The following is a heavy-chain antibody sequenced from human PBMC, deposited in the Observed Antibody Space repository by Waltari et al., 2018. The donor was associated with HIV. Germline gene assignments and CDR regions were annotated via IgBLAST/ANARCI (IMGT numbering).Heavy chain of an antibody. CDR2: IRSRGNRYAT. Sequence: EVHLVASGGGLLHPGGSLRVPRAPSGSTFSASAIHWVRPASGKGLEWVGRIRSRGNRYATAYGASVKGRFTVSRDDSKNTAYLQMNNLKTEDTAVYYCTRALAYWGQGTLVTVSP. V-gene: IGHV3-73*02. CDR1: GSTFSASA. CDR3: TRALAY. D-gene: IGHD3-16*01. J-gene: IGHJ4*02.